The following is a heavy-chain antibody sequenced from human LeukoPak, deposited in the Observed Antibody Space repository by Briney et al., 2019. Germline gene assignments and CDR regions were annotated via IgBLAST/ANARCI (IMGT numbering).Heavy chain of an antibody. Sequence: NSSETLSLTCAVYGVSFSGYYWSWIRQPPGKGLEWIGEINHSGSTNYNPSLKSRVTISVDTSKNQFSLKLSSVTAADTAVYYCARGLVYYDILTGYYSSWGQGTLVTVSS. CDR3: ARGLVYYDILTGYYSS. V-gene: IGHV4-34*01. CDR1: GVSFSGYY. CDR2: INHSGST. D-gene: IGHD3-9*01. J-gene: IGHJ5*02.